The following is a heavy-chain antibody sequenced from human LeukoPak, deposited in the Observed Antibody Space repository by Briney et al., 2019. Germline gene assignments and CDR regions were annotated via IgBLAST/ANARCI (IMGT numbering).Heavy chain of an antibody. CDR3: ARDSFLAVYYYYGMDV. J-gene: IGHJ6*02. D-gene: IGHD3-3*01. CDR1: GFTFSSYA. CDR2: ISYDGSNK. Sequence: SEGSLRLSCAASGFTFSSYAMHWVRQAPGKGLEWVAVISYDGSNKYYADSVKGRFTISRDNSKNTLYLQMNSLRAEDTAVYYCARDSFLAVYYYYGMDVWGQGTTVTVSS. V-gene: IGHV3-30*04.